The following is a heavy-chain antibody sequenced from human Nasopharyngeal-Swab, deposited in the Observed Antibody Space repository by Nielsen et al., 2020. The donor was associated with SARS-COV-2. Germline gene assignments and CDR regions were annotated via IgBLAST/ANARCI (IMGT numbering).Heavy chain of an antibody. CDR3: ARAGRVGDAYTGLDV. Sequence: ESLKISCAASGFIFSDSAIHWIRQAPGKGLEWIGEINHNERTNYNPSLKSRIAMLVDTSNNQVSLKVSSVSAGDTAVYYCARAGRVGDAYTGLDVWGQGTTVTVSS. D-gene: IGHD5-24*01. CDR1: GFIFSDSA. J-gene: IGHJ6*02. CDR2: INHNERT. V-gene: IGHV4-34*01.